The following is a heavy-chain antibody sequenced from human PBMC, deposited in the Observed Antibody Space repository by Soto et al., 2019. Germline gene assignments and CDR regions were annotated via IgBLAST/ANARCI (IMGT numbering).Heavy chain of an antibody. Sequence: QMQLVQSGPEVKKPGTSVKVACKASGVTFSSSAVQWVRQARGQGLEWIGWIVVGSGNTNYAQRFQERVTITRDMSTSTAYTELSSLSSDDTAVYYCAAEVRLVGATTGAFDIWGQGTMVSVSS. V-gene: IGHV1-58*01. J-gene: IGHJ3*02. CDR3: AAEVRLVGATTGAFDI. D-gene: IGHD1-26*01. CDR1: GVTFSSSA. CDR2: IVVGSGNT.